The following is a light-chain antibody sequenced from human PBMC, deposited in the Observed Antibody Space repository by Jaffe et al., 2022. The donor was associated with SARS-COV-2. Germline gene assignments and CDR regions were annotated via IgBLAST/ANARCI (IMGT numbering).Light chain of an antibody. CDR1: QSLVFSDGNSY. CDR2: RVS. CDR3: MQGTQWPYT. Sequence: DVVMTQSPLSLPVTLGQPASISCRSSQSLVFSDGNSYLSWFQQRPGQSPRRLIYRVSDRDSGVPDRFSGSGSGTHFTLQISSVEAEDVGVYYCMQGTQWPYTFGQGTKLEIK. J-gene: IGKJ2*01. V-gene: IGKV2-30*01.